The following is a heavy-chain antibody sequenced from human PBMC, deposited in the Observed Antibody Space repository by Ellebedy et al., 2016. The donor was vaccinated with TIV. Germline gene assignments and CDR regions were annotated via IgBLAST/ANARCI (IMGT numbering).Heavy chain of an antibody. CDR1: GFTFSSYA. V-gene: IGHV3-23*01. J-gene: IGHJ6*03. D-gene: IGHD3-3*01. CDR3: AKGEEFWNGYSPTYSYYMDV. Sequence: GESLKISXAASGFTFSSYAMNWVRQAPGKGLEWVSGISGSGGTTYYADSVKGRLSISRDNSKNTLFLLLNSLRAEDTAVYFCAKGEEFWNGYSPTYSYYMDVWGKGTTVTISS. CDR2: ISGSGGTT.